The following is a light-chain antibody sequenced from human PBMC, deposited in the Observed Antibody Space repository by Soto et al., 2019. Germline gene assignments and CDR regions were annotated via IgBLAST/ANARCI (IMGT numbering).Light chain of an antibody. CDR2: RVN. V-gene: IGLV2-23*02. CDR1: SSDVGAYNY. Sequence: QSVLARPAAESGSPGQSNTIYCTGTSSDVGAYNYVSWYQQHPHKAPQVIIYRVNKRPSGASNRFSASTSGNAASLTISGLQAGDEACYFCCFIDTETTYVCGIWINVT. J-gene: IGLJ1*01. CDR3: CFIDTETTYV.